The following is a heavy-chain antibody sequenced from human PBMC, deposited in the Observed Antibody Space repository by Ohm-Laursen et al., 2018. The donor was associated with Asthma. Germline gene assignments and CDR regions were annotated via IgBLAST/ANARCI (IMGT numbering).Heavy chain of an antibody. CDR1: GGSFSTSSRSY. CDR3: AFCTGGTCYSGVFDV. Sequence: SDTLSLTCIVSGGSFSTSSRSYWGWIRQPPGKGLEWIGCLFYSGNTHYNPSLQSRITISEDTSKNQVSLEVYSVTAADTAVYFCAFCTGGTCYSGVFDVWGQGVRVTVSS. CDR2: LFYSGNT. J-gene: IGHJ3*01. D-gene: IGHD2-15*01. V-gene: IGHV4-39*01.